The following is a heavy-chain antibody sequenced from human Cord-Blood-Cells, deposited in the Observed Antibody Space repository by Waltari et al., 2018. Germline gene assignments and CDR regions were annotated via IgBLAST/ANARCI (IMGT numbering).Heavy chain of an antibody. J-gene: IGHJ4*02. CDR2: IIPIFCTA. Sequence: QVQLVQSGAEVKKPGSSVKVSCKASGGTFSSYAISWVRQAPGQGLEWMGGIIPIFCTANYAQKFQGRVTITADESTSTAYMELSSMRSEDTAVYYCARGSGNDFWSGSTYYFDYWGQGTLVTVSS. CDR1: GGTFSSYA. V-gene: IGHV1-69*01. CDR3: ARGSGNDFWSGSTYYFDY. D-gene: IGHD3-3*01.